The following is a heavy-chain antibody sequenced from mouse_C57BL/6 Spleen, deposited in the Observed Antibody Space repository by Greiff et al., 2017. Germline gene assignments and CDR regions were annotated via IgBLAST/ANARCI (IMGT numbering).Heavy chain of an antibody. V-gene: IGHV5-17*01. CDR1: GFTFSDYG. Sequence: DVQLQESGGGLVKPGGSLKLSCAASGFTFSDYGMHWVRQAPEKGLEWVAYISSGSSTIYYADTVKGRFTISRDNAKNTLFLQMTSLRSEDTAMYYCARVYYGSLDYWGQGTTLTVSS. CDR2: ISSGSSTI. J-gene: IGHJ2*01. D-gene: IGHD1-1*01. CDR3: ARVYYGSLDY.